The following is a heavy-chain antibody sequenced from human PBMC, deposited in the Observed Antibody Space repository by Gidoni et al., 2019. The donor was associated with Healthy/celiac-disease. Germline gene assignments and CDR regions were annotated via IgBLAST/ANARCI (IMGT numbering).Heavy chain of an antibody. Sequence: QLQLQESGPGLVKPSETLSLTCTVPGGSISSSSYYWGWIRQPPGKGLEWIGSIYYSGSTYYNPSLKSRVTISVDTSKNQFSLKLSSVTAADTAVYYCARLRPGGSSSWSLYYYYGMDVWGQGTTVTVSS. CDR2: IYYSGST. J-gene: IGHJ6*02. CDR3: ARLRPGGSSSWSLYYYYGMDV. D-gene: IGHD6-6*01. V-gene: IGHV4-39*01. CDR1: GGSISSSSYY.